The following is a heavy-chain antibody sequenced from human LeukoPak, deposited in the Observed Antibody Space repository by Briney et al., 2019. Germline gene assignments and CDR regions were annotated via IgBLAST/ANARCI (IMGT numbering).Heavy chain of an antibody. V-gene: IGHV5-51*01. J-gene: IGHJ3*02. CDR1: GYSFTSYW. CDR2: IYPGDSDT. Sequence: KTGESLKISCKGSGYSFTSYWIGWVRQMPGKGLEWMGIIYPGDSDTRYSPSFQGQVTISADKSLTTAHLQWSSLKASDTAIYFCARQRPGYINDAFDIWGQGTRVTVSS. D-gene: IGHD5-24*01. CDR3: ARQRPGYINDAFDI.